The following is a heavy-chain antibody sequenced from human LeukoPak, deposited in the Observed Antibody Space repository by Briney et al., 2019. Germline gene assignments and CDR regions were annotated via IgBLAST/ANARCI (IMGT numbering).Heavy chain of an antibody. J-gene: IGHJ6*03. CDR3: ARDLYSSSYMYYYYYYMDV. CDR1: GGSISSSSYY. D-gene: IGHD6-6*01. CDR2: IYYSGST. V-gene: IGHV4-39*02. Sequence: SETLSLTCTVSGGSISSSSYYWGWIRQPPGKGLEWIGSIYYSGSTYYNPSLKSRVTISVDTSKNQFSLKLSSVTAADTAVYYCARDLYSSSYMYYYYYYMDVWGKGTTVTVSS.